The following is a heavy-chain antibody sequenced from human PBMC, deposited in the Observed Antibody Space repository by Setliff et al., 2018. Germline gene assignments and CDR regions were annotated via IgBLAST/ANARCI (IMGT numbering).Heavy chain of an antibody. Sequence: SETLSLTCAVSGGSIINSYYWSWIRQPAGKGLEWIGRISTSGNTNYNPSLKSRVTVSLDTSKNQFSLKLTSMTAADTTVYYCASPGRDNLDSPFDAFDIWGQGTKVTVSS. J-gene: IGHJ3*02. D-gene: IGHD3-3*01. V-gene: IGHV4-59*10. CDR3: ASPGRDNLDSPFDAFDI. CDR2: ISTSGNT. CDR1: GGSIINSYY.